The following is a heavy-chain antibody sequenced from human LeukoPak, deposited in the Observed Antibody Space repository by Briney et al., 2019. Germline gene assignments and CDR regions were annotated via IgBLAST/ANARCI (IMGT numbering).Heavy chain of an antibody. J-gene: IGHJ2*01. D-gene: IGHD6-6*01. V-gene: IGHV4-39*01. CDR1: GGSISSSTYY. Sequence: SETLSLNCTVSGGSISSSTYYWGWILQPPGKGPEWIGSIYYSGSTYYNPSLKSRVTMSVDTSKNQFSLKLTSVTAADTAVYDCERLCSSSPNWYYYLCGHGALVTASS. CDR2: IYYSGST. CDR3: ERLCSSSPNWYYYL.